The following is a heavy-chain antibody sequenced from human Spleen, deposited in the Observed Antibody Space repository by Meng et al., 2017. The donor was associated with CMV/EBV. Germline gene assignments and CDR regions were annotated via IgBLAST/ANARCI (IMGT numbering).Heavy chain of an antibody. Sequence: GESLKISCAASGFIFSDYTMNWVRQAPGKGLEWVSSISSGSNYIYYANSAKGRFTISRDNAKNSLYLQMNSLRAEDTAVYYCARGTIVVVSATDFGFDYWGQGTLVTVSS. CDR1: GFIFSDYT. V-gene: IGHV3-21*01. J-gene: IGHJ4*02. CDR3: ARGTIVVVSATDFGFDY. D-gene: IGHD2-2*01. CDR2: ISSGSNYI.